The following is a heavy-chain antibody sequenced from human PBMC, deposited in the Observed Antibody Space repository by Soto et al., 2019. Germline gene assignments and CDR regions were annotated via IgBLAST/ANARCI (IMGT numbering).Heavy chain of an antibody. V-gene: IGHV4-39*01. CDR3: ARTSRFDC. CDR2: IYYSGST. J-gene: IGHJ4*02. Sequence: SETLSLTCAVSGGSISSSSYYWGWIRQPPGKGLEWIGSIYYSGSTYYNPSLKSRVTISVDTSKNQFSLKLSSVTAADTAVYYCARTSRFDCWGQGTLVTVSS. D-gene: IGHD6-6*01. CDR1: GGSISSSSYY.